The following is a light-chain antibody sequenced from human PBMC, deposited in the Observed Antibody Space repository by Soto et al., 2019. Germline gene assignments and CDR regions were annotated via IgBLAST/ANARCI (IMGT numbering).Light chain of an antibody. J-gene: IGLJ2*01. CDR3: CSYAGSSTLV. V-gene: IGLV2-23*01. Sequence: QSALTQPASVSGSPGQSITISCTGTSSDVGSYNLVSWYQQHPGKAPKLMIYEGSKRPSGVSNRFSGSKSGNTASLQISGLQAEDEADYYCCSYAGSSTLVFGGGTKVTVL. CDR1: SSDVGSYNL. CDR2: EGS.